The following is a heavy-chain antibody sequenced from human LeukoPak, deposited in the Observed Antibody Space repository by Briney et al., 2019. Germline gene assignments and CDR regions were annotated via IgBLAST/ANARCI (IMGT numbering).Heavy chain of an antibody. D-gene: IGHD3-10*01. CDR3: ARVRDYYGSSFGGTFDY. CDR1: GGSFSGYY. V-gene: IGHV4-34*01. J-gene: IGHJ4*02. Sequence: PSETLSLTCAVYGGSFSGYYWSWIRQPPGKGLEWIGEINHSGSTNYNPSLKSRVTISVDTSKNQFSLKLSSVTAADTAVYYCARVRDYYGSSFGGTFDYWGQGTLVTVSS. CDR2: INHSGST.